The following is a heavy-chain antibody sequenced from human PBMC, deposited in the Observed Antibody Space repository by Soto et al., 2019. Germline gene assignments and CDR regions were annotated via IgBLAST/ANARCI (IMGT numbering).Heavy chain of an antibody. J-gene: IGHJ4*02. CDR2: IYHSGST. CDR3: ARQGVNSRSWPPIFDD. D-gene: IGHD6-13*01. CDR1: GGSFTRYY. Sequence: QVQLQESGPGLVKPSETLSLTCNVSGGSFTRYYWSWIRQPPGKGLEWIGNIYHSGSTNYNPSLKSRVTISLDTSQNQISLKLSSVTAADTAVYYCARQGVNSRSWPPIFDDWGQGTLVTVSS. V-gene: IGHV4-59*08.